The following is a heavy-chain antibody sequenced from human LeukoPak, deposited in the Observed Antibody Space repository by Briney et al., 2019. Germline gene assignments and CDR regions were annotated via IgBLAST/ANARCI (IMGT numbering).Heavy chain of an antibody. D-gene: IGHD3-10*01. CDR3: ARLRDTLWFDP. CDR2: INANSGGP. Sequence: ASVKVSCKASGYTFTDYYIHWVRQAPGQGLEWMGWINANSGGPNYAQKFEGRVTLTRDKSITTAYLQWSSLKASDSAIYYCARLRDTLWFDPWGQGTLVTVSS. CDR1: GYTFTDYY. J-gene: IGHJ5*02. V-gene: IGHV1-2*02.